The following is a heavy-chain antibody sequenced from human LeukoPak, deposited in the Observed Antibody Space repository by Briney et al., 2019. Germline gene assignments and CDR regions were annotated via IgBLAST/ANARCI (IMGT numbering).Heavy chain of an antibody. CDR2: FDPEDGET. CDR3: ARAGGYCGRISCPYNFDY. CDR1: GYTLTELS. D-gene: IGHD2-15*01. Sequence: ASVKVSCKVSGYTLTELSMHWVRQAPGKGLEWMGGFDPEDGETIYAQKFQGRVTMTEDTSTDTAYMELSSLRSEDTAVYYCARAGGYCGRISCPYNFDYWGQGSLVAVSS. V-gene: IGHV1-24*01. J-gene: IGHJ4*02.